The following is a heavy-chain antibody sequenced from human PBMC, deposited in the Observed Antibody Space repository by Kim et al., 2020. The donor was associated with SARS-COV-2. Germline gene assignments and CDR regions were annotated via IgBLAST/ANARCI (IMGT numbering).Heavy chain of an antibody. D-gene: IGHD3-3*01. J-gene: IGHJ6*03. Sequence: SETLSLTCAVYGGSFSGCYWSWIRQPPGKGLEWIGEINHSGSTNYNPSLKSRVTISVDTSKNQFSLKLSSVTAADTAVYYCARGRYGEITICGVVPGHYYMDVWGKGTTVTVSS. CDR1: GGSFSGCY. V-gene: IGHV4-34*01. CDR2: INHSGST. CDR3: ARGRYGEITICGVVPGHYYMDV.